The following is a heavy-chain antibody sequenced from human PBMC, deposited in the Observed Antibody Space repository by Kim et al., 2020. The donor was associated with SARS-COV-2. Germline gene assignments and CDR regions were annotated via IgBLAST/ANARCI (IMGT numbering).Heavy chain of an antibody. CDR2: IRSKAYGGTT. V-gene: IGHV3-49*04. CDR1: GFTFGDYA. D-gene: IGHD3-10*01. CDR3: TSRRLLWFGELLVGADGMDV. Sequence: GGSLRLSCTASGFTFGDYAMSWVRQAPGKGLEWVGFIRSKAYGGTTEYAASVKGRFTIPRDDSKSIAYLQMNSLTTEETAVYYCTSRRLLWFGELLVGADGMDVWGQGTTVTVSS. J-gene: IGHJ6*02.